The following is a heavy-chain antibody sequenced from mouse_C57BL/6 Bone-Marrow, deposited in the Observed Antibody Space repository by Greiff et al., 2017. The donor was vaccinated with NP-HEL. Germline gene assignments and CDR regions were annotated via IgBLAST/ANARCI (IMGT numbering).Heavy chain of an antibody. Sequence: VKLVESGPGLVQPSQSLSITCTVSGFSLTSYGVHWVRQPPGKGLEWLGVIWSGGSTDYNAAFISRLSISKDNSKSQVFFKMSSLQADDTAIYYCAKNSYHPYYFDYWGQGTTLTVSS. D-gene: IGHD1-2*01. V-gene: IGHV2-4*01. J-gene: IGHJ2*01. CDR2: IWSGGST. CDR3: AKNSYHPYYFDY. CDR1: GFSLTSYG.